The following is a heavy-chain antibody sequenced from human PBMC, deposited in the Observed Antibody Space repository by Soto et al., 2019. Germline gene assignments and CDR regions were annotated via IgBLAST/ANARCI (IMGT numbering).Heavy chain of an antibody. CDR1: GFIFRSYG. Sequence: TGGAPRLSCATPGFIFRSYGLPWGRQAPGKGLEWVAVISYDGSNKYYADSVKGRFTISRDNSKNTLYLQMNSLRAEDTAVYYCAKDRRVVAVAAPFDYWGQGTLVTVSS. CDR3: AKDRRVVAVAAPFDY. V-gene: IGHV3-30*18. J-gene: IGHJ4*02. CDR2: ISYDGSNK. D-gene: IGHD6-19*01.